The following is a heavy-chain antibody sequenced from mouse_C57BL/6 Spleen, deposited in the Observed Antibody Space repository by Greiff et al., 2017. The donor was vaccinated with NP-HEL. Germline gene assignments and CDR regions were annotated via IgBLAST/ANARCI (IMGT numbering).Heavy chain of an antibody. CDR1: GYSITSGYY. J-gene: IGHJ2*01. CDR2: ISYDGSN. D-gene: IGHD4-1*01. Sequence: DVKLVESGPGLVKPSQSLSLTCSVTGYSITSGYYWNWIRQFPGNNLEWLGYISYDGSNNYNPSLKIRISITRDTSKNQFFLKLNSVTTEDTATYYCARGGNWFDSWGQGTTLTVSS. CDR3: ARGGNWFDS. V-gene: IGHV3-6*01.